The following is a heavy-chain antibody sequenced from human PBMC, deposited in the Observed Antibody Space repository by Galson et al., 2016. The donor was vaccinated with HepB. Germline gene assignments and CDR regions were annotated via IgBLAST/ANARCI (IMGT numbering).Heavy chain of an antibody. J-gene: IGHJ3*01. D-gene: IGHD2-2*01. Sequence: SVKVSCKASGYTFTTYGISWVRQAPGQGLEWMGWISTYNDKKNYAQKFQGRVAMTTDTSTSTAYMELRSLRSDDTAVYYCVRDDSEDIVVVPAPYYMDVWGQGTMVTVSS. CDR1: GYTFTTYG. CDR3: VRDDSEDIVVVPAPYYMDV. CDR2: ISTYNDKK. V-gene: IGHV1-18*04.